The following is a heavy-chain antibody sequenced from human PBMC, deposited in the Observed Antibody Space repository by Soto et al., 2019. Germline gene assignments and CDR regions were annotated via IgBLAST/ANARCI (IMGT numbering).Heavy chain of an antibody. D-gene: IGHD2-2*01. CDR3: AKDLTSTSRTPEL. J-gene: IGHJ4*02. CDR1: GFTFSSYA. CDR2: ISDSGGST. Sequence: GGSLRLSCGASGFTFSSYAMSWVRQAPGKGLEWVSAISDSGGSTYYVDSMKGRFTISRDNSKNTLYLQMNSLRAEDTAIYYCAKDLTSTSRTPELWGQGTLVTVSS. V-gene: IGHV3-23*01.